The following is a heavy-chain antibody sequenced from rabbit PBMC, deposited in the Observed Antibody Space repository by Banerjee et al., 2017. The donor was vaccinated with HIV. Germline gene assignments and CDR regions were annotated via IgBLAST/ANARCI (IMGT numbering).Heavy chain of an antibody. CDR2: INTGSGST. CDR1: GFSFSNRYV. Sequence: QEQLEESGGGLVKPEGSLTLTCKASGFSFSNRYVMCWVRQAPGKGLEWIGHINTGSGSTDYASWAIGRFTISKTSSTTVMLQMTSLTAADTATYFCARYSRALGLNLWGQGTLVTV. D-gene: IGHD4-1*01. V-gene: IGHV1S45*01. CDR3: ARYSRALGLNL. J-gene: IGHJ4*01.